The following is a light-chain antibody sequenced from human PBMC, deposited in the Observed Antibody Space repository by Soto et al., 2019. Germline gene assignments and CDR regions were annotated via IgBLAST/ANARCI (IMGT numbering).Light chain of an antibody. J-gene: IGLJ2*01. CDR1: SSDVGGYNY. CDR2: GVT. CDR3: SSYTTTNTLV. V-gene: IGLV2-14*01. Sequence: QSALTQPASVSGSPGQSITISCTGTSSDVGGYNYVSWYQQHPGKAPKVIIYGVTHRPSGVSNRFSGSKSVNTASLTISGLQAEDEADYYCSSYTTTNTLVFAGGTKLTVL.